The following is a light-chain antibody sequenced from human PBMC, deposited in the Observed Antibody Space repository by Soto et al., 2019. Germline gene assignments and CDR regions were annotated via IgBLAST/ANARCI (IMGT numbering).Light chain of an antibody. CDR1: SSHIGAGYD. CDR3: QSYDSSLSRV. V-gene: IGLV1-40*01. CDR2: GNS. Sequence: QSVLTQPPSVSGAPGQRVTISCTGSSSHIGAGYDVHWYQQLPGTAPKLLIYGNSNRPSGVPDRFSGSKSGTSASLAITGLQAEDEADYYCQSYDSSLSRVFGTGTKVTVL. J-gene: IGLJ1*01.